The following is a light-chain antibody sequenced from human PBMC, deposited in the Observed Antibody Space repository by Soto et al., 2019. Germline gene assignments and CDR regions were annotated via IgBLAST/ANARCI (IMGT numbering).Light chain of an antibody. CDR1: SSDVGGYNY. CDR2: GVT. V-gene: IGLV2-8*01. J-gene: IGLJ1*01. Sequence: QSALTQPPSASGSPGQSVTISCTGTSSDVGGYNYVSWYQQHPGKAPKLMIYGVTKRPSGVPDRFSGSKSGNTASLTVSGLQAEDEAYYYCSSYAGSNHYVFGTGTKLPVL. CDR3: SSYAGSNHYV.